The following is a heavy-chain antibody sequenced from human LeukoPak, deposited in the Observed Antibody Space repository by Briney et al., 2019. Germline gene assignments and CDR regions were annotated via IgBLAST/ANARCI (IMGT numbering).Heavy chain of an antibody. J-gene: IGHJ4*02. CDR2: ISYDGSNK. V-gene: IGHV3-30*04. Sequence: GGSLRLSCAASGFTFSSYAMHWVRQAPGKGLEWVAVISYDGSNKYYADSVKGRFTISRDNSKNTLYLQMNSLRAEDTAVYYCARGYYDILTGYSGIDYWGQGTLVTVSS. D-gene: IGHD3-9*01. CDR3: ARGYYDILTGYSGIDY. CDR1: GFTFSSYA.